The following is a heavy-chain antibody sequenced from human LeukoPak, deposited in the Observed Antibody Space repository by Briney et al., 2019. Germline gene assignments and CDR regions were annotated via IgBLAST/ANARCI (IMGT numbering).Heavy chain of an antibody. D-gene: IGHD2-15*01. CDR1: GYSFTSYW. J-gene: IGHJ5*02. CDR3: AVYCSGGSCYFGGFDP. Sequence: GDSLKISCKGSGYSFTSYWIGWVRQMPEKGLEWMGIIYPGDSDTRYSPSFQGQVTISADKSISTAYLQWSSLKASDTAMYYCAVYCSGGSCYFGGFDPWGQGTLVTFSS. CDR2: IYPGDSDT. V-gene: IGHV5-51*01.